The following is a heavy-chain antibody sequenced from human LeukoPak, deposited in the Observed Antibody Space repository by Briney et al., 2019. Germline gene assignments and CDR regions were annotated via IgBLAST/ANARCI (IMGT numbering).Heavy chain of an antibody. CDR1: GFAFSSYG. Sequence: GGSLRLSCAASGFAFSSYGMHWVRQAPGKGPEWVAVIWYDGSNKYYADSVKGRFTISRDNSKNTLYLQMNSLRAEDTAVYYCAKPGDDYGDSGYLDYWGQGTLVTVSS. CDR2: IWYDGSNK. V-gene: IGHV3-33*06. J-gene: IGHJ4*02. CDR3: AKPGDDYGDSGYLDY. D-gene: IGHD4-17*01.